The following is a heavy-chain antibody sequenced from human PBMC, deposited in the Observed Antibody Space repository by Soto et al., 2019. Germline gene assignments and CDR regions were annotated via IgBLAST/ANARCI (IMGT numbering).Heavy chain of an antibody. J-gene: IGHJ4*02. Sequence: QVHLQESGPGLVKPSGTLSLTCAVSSASISSDNWWSWVRQPPGKGLEWIGEIYHTGSTSSSPSLKSRVTISVDKSKNQFSLKLISVTAADTAIYYCTTRSYGTYYFLYWGQATLVTVSS. V-gene: IGHV4-4*02. CDR3: TTRSYGTYYFLY. D-gene: IGHD3-16*01. CDR1: SASISSDNW. CDR2: IYHTGST.